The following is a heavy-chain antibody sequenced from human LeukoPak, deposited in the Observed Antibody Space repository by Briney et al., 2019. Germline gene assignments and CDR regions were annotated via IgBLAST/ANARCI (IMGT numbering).Heavy chain of an antibody. D-gene: IGHD6-19*01. CDR1: GYTFTSYD. V-gene: IGHV1-8*02. Sequence: GASVKVSCKASGYTFTSYDINWVRQATGQGLEWMGWMNPNSGNTDYAQKLQGRVTMTTDTSTSTAYMELSSLRSEDTAVYYCARERFRDSSGWYRGAFDIWGQGTMVTVSS. CDR3: ARERFRDSSGWYRGAFDI. CDR2: MNPNSGNT. J-gene: IGHJ3*02.